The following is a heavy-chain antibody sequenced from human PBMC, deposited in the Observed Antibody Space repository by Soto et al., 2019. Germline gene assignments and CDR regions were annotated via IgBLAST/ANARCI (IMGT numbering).Heavy chain of an antibody. CDR1: GYTFTGYY. CDR2: INPNSGGT. J-gene: IGHJ5*02. Sequence: ASVKVSCKASGYTFTGYYMHWVRQAPGQGLEWMGWINPNSGGTNYAQKFQGWVTMTRDTSISTAYMELSRLRSDDTAVYYCARGGDYSNHNWFDTWGQGTLVTVSS. CDR3: ARGGDYSNHNWFDT. V-gene: IGHV1-2*04. D-gene: IGHD4-4*01.